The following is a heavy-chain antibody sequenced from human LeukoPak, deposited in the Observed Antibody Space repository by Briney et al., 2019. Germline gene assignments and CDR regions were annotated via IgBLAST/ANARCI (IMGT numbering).Heavy chain of an antibody. CDR1: GFTVSSNY. Sequence: GGSLRLSCAASGFTVSSNYMSWVRQAPGKGLEWVSAISGGSGGNTYYADSVKGRFTISRDNSKNTLYLQMNSLRADDTAVYYCAKAGYSSFDDWGQGTLVTVSS. D-gene: IGHD1-26*01. J-gene: IGHJ4*02. CDR3: AKAGYSSFDD. V-gene: IGHV3-23*01. CDR2: ISGGSGGNT.